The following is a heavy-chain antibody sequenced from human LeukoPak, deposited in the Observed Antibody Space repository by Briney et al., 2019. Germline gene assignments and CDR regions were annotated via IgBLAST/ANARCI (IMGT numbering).Heavy chain of an antibody. J-gene: IGHJ3*02. V-gene: IGHV4-4*07. CDR2: IYTSGST. CDR1: GGSISGDY. CDR3: AREGIAAAGGTFDI. D-gene: IGHD6-13*01. Sequence: SETLSLTCIVSGGSISGDYWSWIRQPAGKGLEWIGRIYTSGSTNSNPSLKSRVTMSLDTSKNQFSLKLNSVTAADTAVYYCAREGIAAAGGTFDIWGRGTMVTVSS.